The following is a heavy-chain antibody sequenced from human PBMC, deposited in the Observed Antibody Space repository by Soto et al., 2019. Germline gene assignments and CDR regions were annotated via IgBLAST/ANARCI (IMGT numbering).Heavy chain of an antibody. CDR1: GYSMTSGFY. J-gene: IGHJ5*02. Sequence: SETLSLTCAVSGYSMTSGFYWAWIRQAPGKGLEWIGSVYHSGATYYNPSLQSRVTISEDTSKNQFFLNLKSVSAADAGTYYCARDRSFMRPTGWFEPWGQGIQVT. D-gene: IGHD6-13*01. CDR3: ARDRSFMRPTGWFEP. V-gene: IGHV4-38-2*02. CDR2: VYHSGAT.